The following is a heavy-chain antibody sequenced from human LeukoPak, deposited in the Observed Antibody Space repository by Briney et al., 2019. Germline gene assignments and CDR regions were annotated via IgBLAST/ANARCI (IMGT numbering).Heavy chain of an antibody. CDR3: AKDLTTVTDY. D-gene: IGHD4-17*01. V-gene: IGHV3-48*03. Sequence: GGSLRLSCAASGFTFSSYEMNWVRQAPGKGLEWVSYISSSGSTIYYADSVKGRFTISRDNSKNTLYLQMNSLRAEDTAVYYCAKDLTTVTDYWGQGTLVTVSS. CDR2: ISSSGSTI. CDR1: GFTFSSYE. J-gene: IGHJ4*02.